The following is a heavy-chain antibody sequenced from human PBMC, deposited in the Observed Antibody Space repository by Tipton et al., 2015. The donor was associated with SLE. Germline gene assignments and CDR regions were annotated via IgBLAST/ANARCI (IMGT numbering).Heavy chain of an antibody. V-gene: IGHV4-59*08. J-gene: IGHJ4*02. D-gene: IGHD6-13*01. Sequence: TLSLTCSVSGGSINSYYWNWIRQPPGKGLEWIGYIFYSGSTNYNPSLESRVAISMDTSKDQFSLKVNSVTAADTAVYYCARAAGRDGYTSSWTPFEYWGQGTLVTVSS. CDR2: IFYSGST. CDR3: ARAAGRDGYTSSWTPFEY. CDR1: GGSINSYY.